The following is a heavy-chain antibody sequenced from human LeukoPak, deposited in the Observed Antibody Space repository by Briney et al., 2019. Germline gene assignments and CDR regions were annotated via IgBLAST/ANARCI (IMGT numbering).Heavy chain of an antibody. CDR1: GYTFTGYY. CDR2: INPNSGGT. J-gene: IGHJ4*02. Sequence: ASVKVSCKASGYTFTGYYMHWVRQAPGQGLEWMGWINPNSGGTNYAQKFQGRVTMTRDMSISTAYMELSRLRSDDTAVYYCARVRGVYCSSTSCYHFDYWGQGTLVTVSS. D-gene: IGHD2-2*01. CDR3: ARVRGVYCSSTSCYHFDY. V-gene: IGHV1-2*02.